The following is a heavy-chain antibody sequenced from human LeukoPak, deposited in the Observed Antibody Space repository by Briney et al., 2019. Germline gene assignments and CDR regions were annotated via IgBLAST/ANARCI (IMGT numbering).Heavy chain of an antibody. CDR1: GFTFKNYG. CDR3: ARGEMASNADYYMDV. Sequence: QPGGSLRLSCAASGFTFKNYGMHWVRQAPGKGLEWVAFISYDGNSKYYPDSVKGRFTVSRDNSKNTLYLQMNSLRAEDTAVYYCARGEMASNADYYMDVWGKGTTVIVSS. J-gene: IGHJ6*03. V-gene: IGHV3-30*03. CDR2: ISYDGNSK. D-gene: IGHD5-24*01.